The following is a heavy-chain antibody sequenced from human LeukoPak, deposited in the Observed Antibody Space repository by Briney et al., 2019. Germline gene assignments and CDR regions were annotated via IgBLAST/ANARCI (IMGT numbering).Heavy chain of an antibody. CDR3: VKDGDLYGDYDFDY. CDR1: GFTFSNYW. CDR2: IKTDGSEK. J-gene: IGHJ4*02. Sequence: PGGSLRLSCEGSGFTFSNYWMGWVRQAPGKGLQWVANIKTDGSEKYYVDSVKGRFTISRDNAKNSLYLQMNSLRAEDTAIYYCVKDGDLYGDYDFDYWGQGTLVTVSS. D-gene: IGHD4-17*01. V-gene: IGHV3-7*03.